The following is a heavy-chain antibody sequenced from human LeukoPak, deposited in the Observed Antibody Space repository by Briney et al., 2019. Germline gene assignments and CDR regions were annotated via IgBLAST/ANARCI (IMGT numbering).Heavy chain of an antibody. CDR3: ARELRLVTHV. V-gene: IGHV4-31*03. CDR1: GGSISSGGYY. D-gene: IGHD3-9*01. J-gene: IGHJ4*02. CDR2: IYYSGGT. Sequence: PSETLSLTCTVSGGSISSGGYYWSWIRQHPGKGLEWIGYIYYSGGTYYNPSLKSRVTISVDTSKNQFSLKLSSVTAADTAVYYCARELRLVTHVWGQGTLVTVSS.